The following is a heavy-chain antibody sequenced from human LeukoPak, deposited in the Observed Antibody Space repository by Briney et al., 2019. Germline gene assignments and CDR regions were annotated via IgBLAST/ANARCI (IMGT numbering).Heavy chain of an antibody. V-gene: IGHV4-39*07. CDR1: GGSISSSSYY. CDR2: IYYSGST. Sequence: SETLSLTCTVSGGSISSSSYYWGWIRQPPGKGLEWIGSIYYSGSTNYNPSLKSRVTISVDTSKNQFSLKLSSVTAADTAVYYCARAVLPDIVAMISWFDPWGQGTLVTVSS. J-gene: IGHJ5*02. CDR3: ARAVLPDIVAMISWFDP. D-gene: IGHD5-12*01.